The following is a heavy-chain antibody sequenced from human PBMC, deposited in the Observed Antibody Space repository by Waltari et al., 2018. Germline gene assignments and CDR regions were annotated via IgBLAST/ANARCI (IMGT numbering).Heavy chain of an antibody. CDR1: GGTFSSYA. CDR3: AREGIAAAGTFPFYYVDY. J-gene: IGHJ4*02. Sequence: QVQLVQSGAEVKKPGSSVKVSCKASGGTFSSYAISWVRQAPGQGLEWMGGIIPILGTANYAQKCQGRVTITADESTSTAYMELSSLRSEDTAVYYCAREGIAAAGTFPFYYVDYWGQGTLVTVSS. CDR2: IIPILGTA. V-gene: IGHV1-69*13. D-gene: IGHD6-13*01.